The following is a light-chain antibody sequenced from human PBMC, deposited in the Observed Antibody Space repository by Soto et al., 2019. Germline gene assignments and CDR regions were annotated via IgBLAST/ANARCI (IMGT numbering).Light chain of an antibody. V-gene: IGKV3D-15*01. CDR1: QSVSSN. CDR2: GAS. CDR3: QQYNNWPRT. J-gene: IGKJ3*01. Sequence: EMVMTQSPATLSVSPGERATLSCRASQSVSSNLAWYQQKPDQAPRLLIYGASTRATGIPARFSGSGSGTEFTLTISSLQSEDFAVYYCQQYNNWPRTFGPGTKVDIK.